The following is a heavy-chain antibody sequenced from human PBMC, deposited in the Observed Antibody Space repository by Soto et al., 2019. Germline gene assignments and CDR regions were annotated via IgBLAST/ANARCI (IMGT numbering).Heavy chain of an antibody. CDR1: GGSISRYY. CDR3: ARTPMP. J-gene: IGHJ5*02. CDR2: ISYSGST. D-gene: IGHD2-2*01. Sequence: SETLSLTCTVSGGSISRYYWSWIRQPPGKGLEWIGYISYSGSTNYNPSLKSRVTISVDTSKNQFSLKLSSVTAADTAVYYCARTPMPWGQGTLVTVSS. V-gene: IGHV4-59*12.